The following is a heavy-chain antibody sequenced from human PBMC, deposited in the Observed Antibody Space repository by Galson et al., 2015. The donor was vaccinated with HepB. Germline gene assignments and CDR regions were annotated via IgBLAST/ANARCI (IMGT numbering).Heavy chain of an antibody. D-gene: IGHD4-17*01. CDR2: LNPNNGDT. V-gene: IGHV1-2*02. CDR1: GYTFTGYY. J-gene: IGHJ5*02. Sequence: SVKVSCKASGYTFTGYYVHWVRQAPGQGLEWMAWLNPNNGDTYYAQKFQGRVTMTRDTSISTAYMDLSSLRSDDTAVYYCARSIGTYGDYFDPWGQGTLVTVSS. CDR3: ARSIGTYGDYFDP.